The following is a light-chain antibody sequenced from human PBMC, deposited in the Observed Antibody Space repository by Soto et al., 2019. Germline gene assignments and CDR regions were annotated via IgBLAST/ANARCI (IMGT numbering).Light chain of an antibody. Sequence: QSVLTQPASVSGSPGQSIAISCTGTRSDVGAYNYVSWYQQHPDKAPKLMISEVTNRPSGVSDRFSGSKSGNTASLTISGLQAEDEADYYCSSFTGRFTFVFGTGTKLTVL. CDR1: RSDVGAYNY. V-gene: IGLV2-14*01. CDR3: SSFTGRFTFV. J-gene: IGLJ1*01. CDR2: EVT.